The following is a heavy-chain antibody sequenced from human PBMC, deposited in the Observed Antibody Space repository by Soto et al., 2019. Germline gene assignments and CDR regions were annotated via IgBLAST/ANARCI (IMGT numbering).Heavy chain of an antibody. CDR3: AKASYGDYGTGCDY. Sequence: EVQLVESGGGVVRPGGSLRLSCAASGFTFDDYGMSWVRQAPGKGLEWVSGINWNGGSTGYADSVKGRITISRDNAKNSLYLQMNSLRAEDTALYHCAKASYGDYGTGCDYWGQGTLVTVSS. D-gene: IGHD4-17*01. V-gene: IGHV3-20*01. CDR1: GFTFDDYG. CDR2: INWNGGST. J-gene: IGHJ4*02.